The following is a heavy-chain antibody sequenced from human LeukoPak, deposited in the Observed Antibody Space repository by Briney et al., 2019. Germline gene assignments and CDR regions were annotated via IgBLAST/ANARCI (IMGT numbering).Heavy chain of an antibody. CDR2: VRGSGSDT. D-gene: IGHD5-12*01. J-gene: IGHJ4*02. Sequence: GGSLRLSCAASGFTFRTYAMSWVRQAPGKGLGWVSAVRGSGSDTYYADSVKGQFTISRDNSKNTLYLQMNSLRAEDTAIYYCAKTSRVNSAYDSPFDYWGQGTLVTVSS. V-gene: IGHV3-23*01. CDR1: GFTFRTYA. CDR3: AKTSRVNSAYDSPFDY.